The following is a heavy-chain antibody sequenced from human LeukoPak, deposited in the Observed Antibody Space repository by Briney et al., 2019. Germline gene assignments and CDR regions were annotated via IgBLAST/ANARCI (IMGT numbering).Heavy chain of an antibody. CDR2: INPNSGGT. J-gene: IGHJ4*02. V-gene: IGHV1-2*02. Sequence: ASVKVSCQASGYTFTGYYMHWVRQAPGQGLEWMGWINPNSGGTNYVQKFQGRVTMTRDTSISTAYMELSRLRSYDTAVYYCAREKYEYYYDSSGYPFDYWGQGTLVTVSS. D-gene: IGHD3-22*01. CDR1: GYTFTGYY. CDR3: AREKYEYYYDSSGYPFDY.